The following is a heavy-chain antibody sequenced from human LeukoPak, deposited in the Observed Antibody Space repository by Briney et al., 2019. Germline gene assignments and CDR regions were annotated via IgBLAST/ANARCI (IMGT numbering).Heavy chain of an antibody. D-gene: IGHD1-1*01. CDR3: ERGLTTDDAFNI. Sequence: NPSETLSLTCTVSGGSISSYYWSWIRQPPGKGLEGIGYIYYSGSTNYNPSLKSRVTISVATSKNQFSMKLSSVTAADTAVYYCERGLTTDDAFNIWSQATMVTVSS. CDR2: IYYSGST. CDR1: GGSISSYY. J-gene: IGHJ3*02. V-gene: IGHV4-59*01.